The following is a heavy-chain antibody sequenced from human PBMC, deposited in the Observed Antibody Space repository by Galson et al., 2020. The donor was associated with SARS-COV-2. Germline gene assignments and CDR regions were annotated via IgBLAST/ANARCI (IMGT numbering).Heavy chain of an antibody. Sequence: ETSETLSLTCTVSGGSISSHYWSWIRQPPGKGLEWIGYIYYSGSTNYNPSLKSRVSISVDTSKNQFSLNLSSVTAADTAVYYCARALGYSSSWFVGWGQGTLVTVSS. CDR1: GGSISSHY. CDR2: IYYSGST. V-gene: IGHV4-59*08. CDR3: ARALGYSSSWFVG. J-gene: IGHJ1*01. D-gene: IGHD6-13*01.